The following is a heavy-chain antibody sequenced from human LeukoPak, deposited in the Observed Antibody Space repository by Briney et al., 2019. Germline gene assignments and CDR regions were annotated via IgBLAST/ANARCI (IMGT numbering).Heavy chain of an antibody. CDR3: AKAGSIRFDY. V-gene: IGHV3-23*01. CDR2: ISGRSGST. Sequence: GGSLRLSCVASGFPFSAYAMSWVRQAPGKGLEWVSGISGRSGSTYYADSVKGRFTISRDNSKNTLYLQMNSLRAEDTAVYYCAKAGSIRFDYWGQGTLVTVSS. D-gene: IGHD1-26*01. J-gene: IGHJ4*02. CDR1: GFPFSAYA.